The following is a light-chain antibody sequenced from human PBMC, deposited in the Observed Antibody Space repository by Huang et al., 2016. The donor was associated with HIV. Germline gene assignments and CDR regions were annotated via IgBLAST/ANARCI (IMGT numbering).Light chain of an antibody. CDR2: KAS. J-gene: IGKJ2*01. Sequence: DIQMTQSPPTLSASVGDRVPITCRASQSITTWLAWYQQKPGKAPKLLISKASNLQNGVPSRFRGSGSGTEFTLTISGLQPDDFATYYCQQLNSYSYTFGQGTKVELK. CDR3: QQLNSYSYT. V-gene: IGKV1-5*03. CDR1: QSITTW.